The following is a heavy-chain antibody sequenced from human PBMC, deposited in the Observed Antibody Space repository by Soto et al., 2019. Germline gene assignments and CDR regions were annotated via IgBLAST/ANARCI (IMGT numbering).Heavy chain of an antibody. CDR1: GGSISSYY. CDR2: IYYSGST. D-gene: IGHD2-15*01. J-gene: IGHJ4*02. Sequence: SETLSLTCTVSGGSISSYYWSWIRQPPGKGLEWIGYIYYSGSTNYNPSLKSRVTISVDTSKNQFSLKLSSVTAADTAVYYCARGHPIPGGSCYADYWGQGTLVTVSS. CDR3: ARGHPIPGGSCYADY. V-gene: IGHV4-59*01.